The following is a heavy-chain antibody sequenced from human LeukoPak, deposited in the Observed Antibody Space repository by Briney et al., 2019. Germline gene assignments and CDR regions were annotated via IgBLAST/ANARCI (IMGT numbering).Heavy chain of an antibody. J-gene: IGHJ6*03. CDR3: ATAPIAALYYYYMDV. V-gene: IGHV3-23*01. CDR1: GFTFSSYA. D-gene: IGHD6-13*01. CDR2: ISGSGGST. Sequence: GGSLRLSCAASGFTFSSYAMSWVRQAPGKGLEWVSAISGSGGSTYYADSVKGRFTISRDNSKNTLYLQMNSLRAEDTAVYYCATAPIAALYYYYMDVWGKGTTVTVSS.